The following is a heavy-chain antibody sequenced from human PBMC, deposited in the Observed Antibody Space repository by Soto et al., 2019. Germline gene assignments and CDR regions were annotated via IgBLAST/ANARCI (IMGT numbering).Heavy chain of an antibody. CDR2: IYYSGST. CDR3: ASKEPYYYDSSGYYPFDY. Sequence: TSETLSLTCTVSGGSISSGDYYWSWIRQPPGKGLEWIGYIYYSGSTYYNPSLKSRVTISVDTSKNQFSLKLSSVTAADTAVYYCASKEPYYYDSSGYYPFDYWGQGTLVTVSS. D-gene: IGHD3-22*01. CDR1: GGSISSGDYY. V-gene: IGHV4-30-4*01. J-gene: IGHJ4*02.